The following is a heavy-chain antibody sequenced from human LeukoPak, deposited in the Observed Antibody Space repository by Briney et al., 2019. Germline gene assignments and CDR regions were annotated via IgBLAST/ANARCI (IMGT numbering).Heavy chain of an antibody. Sequence: GEPLMISCKGSGYSFTSYWISWVRQMPGKGLEWMGRIDPSDSYSNSSPSFQGHVAISADKSISTAYLQWSSRKASDTAMYYCGRYDIRAYRDDYWGQGTLVTVYS. CDR3: GRYDIRAYRDDY. J-gene: IGHJ4*02. D-gene: IGHD3-22*01. CDR1: GYSFTSYW. V-gene: IGHV5-10-1*01. CDR2: IDPSDSYS.